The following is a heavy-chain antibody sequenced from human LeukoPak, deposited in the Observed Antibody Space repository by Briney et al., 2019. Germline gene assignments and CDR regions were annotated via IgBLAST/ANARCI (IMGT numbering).Heavy chain of an antibody. Sequence: GGSLRLSCAASGFTFASHWTNWVRQAPGRGLEWVANIKLGGSEIYYVDPVKGRFTISRDDAKNSLYLQMESLRDEDTAIYYCVGDRGDYWGQGTLVTVSS. J-gene: IGHJ4*02. CDR3: VGDRGDY. CDR1: GFTFASHW. V-gene: IGHV3-7*01. CDR2: IKLGGSEI.